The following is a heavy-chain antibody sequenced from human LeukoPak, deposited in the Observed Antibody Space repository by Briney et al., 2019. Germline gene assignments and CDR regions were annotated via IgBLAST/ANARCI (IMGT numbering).Heavy chain of an antibody. CDR1: GFTFSSYS. Sequence: GGSLRLSCAASGFTFSSYSMHWVRQAPGKGLEWVAVIWYDGSNKYYADSVKGRFTISRDNSKNTLYLQMNSLRAEDTAVYYCAKDYGDYYPYYYGMDVWGQGTTVTVSS. CDR2: IWYDGSNK. CDR3: AKDYGDYYPYYYGMDV. D-gene: IGHD4-17*01. J-gene: IGHJ6*02. V-gene: IGHV3-33*06.